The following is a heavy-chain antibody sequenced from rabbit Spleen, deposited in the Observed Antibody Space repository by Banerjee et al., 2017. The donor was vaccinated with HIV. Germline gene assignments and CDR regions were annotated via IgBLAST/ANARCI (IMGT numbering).Heavy chain of an antibody. CDR1: GFTLSSYY. Sequence: QSLEESGGGLVQPEGSLALTCKASGFTLSSYYMNWVRQAPGKGLEWIGYIDPVFGITYYANWVNGRFSISRENAQNTVFLQMTSLTAADTATYFCARDGTGGSYFALWGQGTLVTVS. CDR3: ARDGTGGSYFAL. J-gene: IGHJ3*01. V-gene: IGHV1S7*01. CDR2: IDPVFGIT. D-gene: IGHD8-1*01.